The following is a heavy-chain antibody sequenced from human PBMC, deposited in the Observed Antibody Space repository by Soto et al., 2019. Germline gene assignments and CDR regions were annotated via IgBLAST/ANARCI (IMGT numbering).Heavy chain of an antibody. CDR1: GFSLSTSGVG. J-gene: IGHJ4*02. CDR3: AHRRSYCSGGSCYSGFDY. Sequence: QITLKESGPTLVKPTQTLTLTCTFSGFSLSTSGVGVGSIPQPPGKALEWLALIYWDDDKRYSPSLKSRLTITKDTSKNQVVLTRTNMDPVDTATYYCAHRRSYCSGGSCYSGFDYWGQGTLVTVSS. CDR2: IYWDDDK. V-gene: IGHV2-5*02. D-gene: IGHD2-15*01.